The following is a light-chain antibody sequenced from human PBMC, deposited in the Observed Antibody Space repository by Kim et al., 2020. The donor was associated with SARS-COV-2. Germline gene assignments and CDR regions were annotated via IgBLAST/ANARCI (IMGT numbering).Light chain of an antibody. CDR1: SGHSSYA. J-gene: IGLJ2*01. Sequence: QLVLTQSPSASASLGASVKLTCTLSSGHSSYAIAWHQQQPEKGPRYLMKLNNDGSHSKGDGIPDRFSGSSSGAERYLTISSLQSEDGADYYCQTWGTYVVFGGGTQLTVL. CDR2: LNNDGSH. V-gene: IGLV4-69*01. CDR3: QTWGTYVV.